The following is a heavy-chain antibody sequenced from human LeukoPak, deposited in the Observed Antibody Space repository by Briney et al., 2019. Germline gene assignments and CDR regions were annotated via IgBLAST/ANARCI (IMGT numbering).Heavy chain of an antibody. CDR1: GGSISSYY. J-gene: IGHJ4*02. CDR3: ARLDTDSGSYSGGGYYYFDY. CDR2: IYYSGST. D-gene: IGHD1-26*01. V-gene: IGHV4-59*08. Sequence: SETLSLTCTVSGGSISSYYWSWIRQPPGKGLEWIGYIYYSGSTNYNPSLKSRVTISVDTSKNQFSLKLSSVTAADTAVYYCARLDTDSGSYSGGGYYYFDYWGQGTLVTVSS.